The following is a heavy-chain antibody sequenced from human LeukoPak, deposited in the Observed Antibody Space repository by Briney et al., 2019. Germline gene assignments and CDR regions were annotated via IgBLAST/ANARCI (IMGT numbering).Heavy chain of an antibody. CDR2: ISTYNGDT. Sequence: ASVKVSCKASGYTFTSYGITWVRQAPGQGLEWMGWISTYNGDTNYAQKLQGGVTMTTDTSTSTAYMELRSLRSDDTALYYCAIGYRGYNYWGQGTLVTVSS. D-gene: IGHD3-16*02. CDR3: AIGYRGYNY. V-gene: IGHV1-18*01. CDR1: GYTFTSYG. J-gene: IGHJ4*02.